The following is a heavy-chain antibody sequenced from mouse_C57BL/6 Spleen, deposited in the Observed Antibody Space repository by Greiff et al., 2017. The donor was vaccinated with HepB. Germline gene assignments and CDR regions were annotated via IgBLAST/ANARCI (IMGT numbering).Heavy chain of an antibody. V-gene: IGHV1-82*01. CDR3: ARGLYDGSLYYFDY. CDR1: GYAFSSSW. J-gene: IGHJ2*01. Sequence: QVQLQQSGPELVKPGASVKISCKASGYAFSSSWMNWVKQRPGKGLEWIGRIYPGDGDTNYNEKFKGKATLTADKSSSTAYMQLSSLTSEDSAVYFCARGLYDGSLYYFDYWGQGTTLTVSS. D-gene: IGHD2-3*01. CDR2: IYPGDGDT.